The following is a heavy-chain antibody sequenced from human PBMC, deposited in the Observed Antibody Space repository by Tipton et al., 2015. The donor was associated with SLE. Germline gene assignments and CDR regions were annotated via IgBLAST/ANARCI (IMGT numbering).Heavy chain of an antibody. CDR1: GFTFSNYA. V-gene: IGHV3-23*01. Sequence: SLRLSCAASGFTFSNYAMTWVRQTPGKGLEWVSSISVSGGSTYYTDSVKGRFTISRDDSKNTLYLQMNSLRAEDTAVYYCAKGSRGPGDPWGQGTLVTVSS. D-gene: IGHD5-12*01. CDR2: ISVSGGST. J-gene: IGHJ5*02. CDR3: AKGSRGPGDP.